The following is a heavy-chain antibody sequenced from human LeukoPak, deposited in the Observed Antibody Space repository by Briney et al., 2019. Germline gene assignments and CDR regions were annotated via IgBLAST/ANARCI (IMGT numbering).Heavy chain of an antibody. CDR3: ARGGYDSSGYHDNYFDY. Sequence: SETLSLTCTVSGGSISSYYWNWIRQSPGKGLEWIGRVFYSGSTNYNPSLKSRVTTSVDTSKNQFSLKLSSVTAADTAVYYCARGGYDSSGYHDNYFDYWGQGTLVTVSS. CDR1: GGSISSYY. J-gene: IGHJ4*02. D-gene: IGHD3-22*01. CDR2: VFYSGST. V-gene: IGHV4-59*01.